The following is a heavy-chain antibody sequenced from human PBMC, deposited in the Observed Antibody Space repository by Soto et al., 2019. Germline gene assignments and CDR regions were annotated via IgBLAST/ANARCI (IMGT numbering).Heavy chain of an antibody. CDR3: ARCGNSSSTYTNYYYYYGMDV. D-gene: IGHD6-13*01. Sequence: ASVKVSCKASGYTFTRYYMHWVRQAPGQGLEWMGWINPNSGGTNYAQKFQSWVTMTRDTSNSTGYMELSRLSSDDTAVYYCARCGNSSSTYTNYYYYYGMDVWGQGTTVTVSS. CDR1: GYTFTRYY. V-gene: IGHV1-2*04. CDR2: INPNSGGT. J-gene: IGHJ6*02.